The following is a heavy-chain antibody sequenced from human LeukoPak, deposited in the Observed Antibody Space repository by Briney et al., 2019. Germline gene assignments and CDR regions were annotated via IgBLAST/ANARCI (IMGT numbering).Heavy chain of an antibody. CDR2: INWNGGYI. J-gene: IGHJ4*02. V-gene: IGHV3-20*04. CDR3: ARGLMGGYPRFDH. Sequence: GGSLRLSCAASGFTFDDYDMSWVRQAPGKGLEWVSNINWNGGYIGYAESVKGRFTISRDNAKNSLSLQMNSLRAEDTAVYYCARGLMGGYPRFDHWGQGTLVTVSS. CDR1: GFTFDDYD. D-gene: IGHD2-8*01.